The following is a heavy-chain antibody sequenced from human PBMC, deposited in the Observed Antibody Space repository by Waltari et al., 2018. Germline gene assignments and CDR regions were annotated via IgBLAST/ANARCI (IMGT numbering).Heavy chain of an antibody. CDR2: IYPAGST. CDR1: EFTVRNKY. CDR3: ASPKTYYYYGMAV. J-gene: IGHJ6*02. V-gene: IGHV3-53*01. Sequence: EVQLVESGGGLIQPGGSLRLSCAGAEFTVRNKYMNWVRQAPGKGLEWVSVIYPAGSTYYADSVKGRFTISRDTSKNTVYLQMNSLRVDDTAVYYCASPKTYYYYGMAVWGQGTTVTVSS.